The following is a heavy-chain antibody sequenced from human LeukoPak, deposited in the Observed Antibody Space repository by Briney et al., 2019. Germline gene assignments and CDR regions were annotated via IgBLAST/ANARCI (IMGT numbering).Heavy chain of an antibody. CDR3: AKGSKAVVFTRDHYMDV. D-gene: IGHD3-22*01. CDR1: GFTFSSYS. J-gene: IGHJ6*03. Sequence: GGSLRLSCAASGFTFSSYSMNWVRQAPGKGLEWVSSISSSSSYIYYADSVKGRFTISRDNAKNSLYLQMNSLRAEDTAVYYCAKGSKAVVFTRDHYMDVWGKGTTVTFSS. CDR2: ISSSSSYI. V-gene: IGHV3-21*01.